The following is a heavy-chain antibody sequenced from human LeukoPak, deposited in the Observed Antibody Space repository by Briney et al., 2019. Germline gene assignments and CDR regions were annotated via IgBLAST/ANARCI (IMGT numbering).Heavy chain of an antibody. D-gene: IGHD4-23*01. Sequence: GGSLRLSCAASGFTFSSYSMNWVRQAPGKGLEWVSSISSSSSYIYYADSVKGRFTISRDNAKNSLYLQMNSLRAGDTAVYYCARVAGGNLSYWGQGTLVTVSS. CDR2: ISSSSSYI. V-gene: IGHV3-21*01. J-gene: IGHJ4*02. CDR1: GFTFSSYS. CDR3: ARVAGGNLSY.